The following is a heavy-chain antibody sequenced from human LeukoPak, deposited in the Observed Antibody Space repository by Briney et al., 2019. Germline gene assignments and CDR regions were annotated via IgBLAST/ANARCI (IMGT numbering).Heavy chain of an antibody. CDR2: IYSGGRT. CDR1: GFTVISNY. J-gene: IGHJ1*01. CDR3: ARDKEIGSIGARPTSAEFFQH. D-gene: IGHD6-6*01. V-gene: IGHV3-66*01. Sequence: GGSLRLSCAASGFTVISNYMSGVRPAPGKGLEWVSVIYSGGRTYYADSVKGRFTISRDNSKNTLYLQMNSLRAEDTAVYYCARDKEIGSIGARPTSAEFFQHWGQGTLVTVSS.